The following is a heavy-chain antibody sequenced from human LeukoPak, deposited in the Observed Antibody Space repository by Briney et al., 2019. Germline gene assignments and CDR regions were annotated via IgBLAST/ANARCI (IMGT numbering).Heavy chain of an antibody. CDR1: GYTFTSYG. CDR3: ARELGILEWLLYLDY. Sequence: GASVNVSCKASGYTFTSYGISWVRQAPGQGLEWMGWISAYNGNTNYAQKLQGRVTMTTDTSTSTAYMELRSLRSDDTAVYYCARELGILEWLLYLDYWGQGTLVTVSS. V-gene: IGHV1-18*01. D-gene: IGHD3-3*01. J-gene: IGHJ4*02. CDR2: ISAYNGNT.